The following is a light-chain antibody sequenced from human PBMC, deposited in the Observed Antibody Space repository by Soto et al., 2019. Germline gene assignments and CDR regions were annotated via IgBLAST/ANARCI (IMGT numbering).Light chain of an antibody. J-gene: IGKJ5*01. Sequence: EIVLTQSPATLSLSPGERATLSCRASRSASTYLAWYQQKPGQAPRLLISDASKRATGIPARFSGSGSGTDCTLTISTLEPEDFAVYYCQHRSEWPVSFGQGTRLESK. V-gene: IGKV3-11*01. CDR2: DAS. CDR3: QHRSEWPVS. CDR1: RSASTY.